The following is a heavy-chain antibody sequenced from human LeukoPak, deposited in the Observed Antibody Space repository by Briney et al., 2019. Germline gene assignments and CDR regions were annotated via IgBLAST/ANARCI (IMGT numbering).Heavy chain of an antibody. CDR1: GYTFTGFY. Sequence: ASVKVSCKASGYTFTGFYIHWVRQAPGQGLEWMEWINPNSGGTNYAQKFQDRVTMTRDTSISTAYMELSSLRSDDTAIYYCARPLTTSGWYFDLWGRGTLVTVSS. V-gene: IGHV1-2*02. D-gene: IGHD1-14*01. J-gene: IGHJ2*01. CDR3: ARPLTTSGWYFDL. CDR2: INPNSGGT.